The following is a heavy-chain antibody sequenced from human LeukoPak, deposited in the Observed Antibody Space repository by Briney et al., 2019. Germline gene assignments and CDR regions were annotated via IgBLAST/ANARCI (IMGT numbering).Heavy chain of an antibody. CDR1: GFTFSTYS. V-gene: IGHV3-21*01. Sequence: GGSLRLSCAASGFTFSTYSMNWVRQAPGKGLECVSSISSSSSYIYYADSVKGRFTIPRDNAKNSLYLQMNSLRAEDTAVYYCAPSISGWPTYDYWGQGTLVTVSS. CDR3: APSISGWPTYDY. J-gene: IGHJ4*02. D-gene: IGHD6-19*01. CDR2: ISSSSSYI.